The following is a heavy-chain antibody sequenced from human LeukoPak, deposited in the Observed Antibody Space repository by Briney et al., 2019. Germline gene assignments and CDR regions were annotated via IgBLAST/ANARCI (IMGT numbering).Heavy chain of an antibody. D-gene: IGHD4-23*01. Sequence: PGGSLRLSCAASGFTFSSYGMHWVRQAPGKGLEWVAFIRYDGSNKYYADSVKGRFTISRDNSKSTLYLQMNSLRAEDTAVYYCAKESPTPFDYWGQGTLVTVSS. V-gene: IGHV3-30*02. CDR2: IRYDGSNK. J-gene: IGHJ4*02. CDR3: AKESPTPFDY. CDR1: GFTFSSYG.